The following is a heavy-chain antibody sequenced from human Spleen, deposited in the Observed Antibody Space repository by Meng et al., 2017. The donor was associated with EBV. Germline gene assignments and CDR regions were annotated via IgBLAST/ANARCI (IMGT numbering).Heavy chain of an antibody. J-gene: IGHJ4*02. Sequence: QGKLVQSGAEVKRPGASGKVSCKASGGTFSSYAISWVRQAPGQGLEWMGGIIPIFGTANYAQKFQGRVTITADESTSTAYMELSSLRSEDTAVYYCARTYCSSTSCYGGGDYWGQGTLVTVSS. CDR2: IIPIFGTA. D-gene: IGHD2-2*01. V-gene: IGHV1-69*01. CDR3: ARTYCSSTSCYGGGDY. CDR1: GGTFSSYA.